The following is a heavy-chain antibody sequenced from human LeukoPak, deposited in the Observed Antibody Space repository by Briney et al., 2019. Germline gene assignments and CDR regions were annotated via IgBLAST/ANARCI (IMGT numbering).Heavy chain of an antibody. J-gene: IGHJ4*02. D-gene: IGHD5-12*01. CDR1: GYTFTDYY. Sequence: ASVKVSCKASGYTFTDYYIHWVRQAPGQGLEFMGWVNPHSGGTSYAAKFRGRVTLTRDTSSTTSYMDLSSLTSDDTAVYYCARDRSSLYNGNYAFWGQGTLVTVSS. CDR3: ARDRSSLYNGNYAF. CDR2: VNPHSGGT. V-gene: IGHV1-2*02.